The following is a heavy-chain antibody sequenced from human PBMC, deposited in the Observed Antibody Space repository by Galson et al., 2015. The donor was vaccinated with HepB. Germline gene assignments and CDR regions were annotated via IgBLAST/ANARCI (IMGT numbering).Heavy chain of an antibody. Sequence: SLRLSCAASGFDFSPYGMHWVRQAPGKGLEWVGFIHNDGNTKYYPDSVRGRFTISRDTSRNTMYLQMNSLRGNDTAVYYCATSFGNSWYQGFPAYWGQGTLVTVSS. D-gene: IGHD6-13*01. CDR1: GFDFSPYG. V-gene: IGHV3-30*02. CDR2: IHNDGNTK. CDR3: ATSFGNSWYQGFPAY. J-gene: IGHJ4*02.